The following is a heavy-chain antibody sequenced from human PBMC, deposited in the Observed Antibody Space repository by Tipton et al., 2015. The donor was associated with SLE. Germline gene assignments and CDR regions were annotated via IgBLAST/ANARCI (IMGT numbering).Heavy chain of an antibody. V-gene: IGHV4-30-2*01. CDR2: IYHSGST. CDR1: GGSISSGGYS. D-gene: IGHD3-10*01. Sequence: TLSLTCAVSGGSISSGGYSWSWIRQPPGKGLEWIGYIYHSGSTYYNPSPKSRVTISVDRSKNQFSLKLSSVTAADTAVYYCARDYYGSGCMDVWGQGTTVTVSS. J-gene: IGHJ6*02. CDR3: ARDYYGSGCMDV.